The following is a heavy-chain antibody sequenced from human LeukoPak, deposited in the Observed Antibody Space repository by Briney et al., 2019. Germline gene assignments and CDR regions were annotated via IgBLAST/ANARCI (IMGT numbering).Heavy chain of an antibody. D-gene: IGHD3-22*01. CDR2: LRSKVYGGTT. Sequence: GGSLRLSCTGFGFTFRDYAVSWVPQAPGKGRECIGFLRSKVYGGTTEYAASVKGRFTISRDDSKSIAYLQMNSLKTEDTAVYYCTRDPYYFDSSGYYHHAFDIWGQGTMVAVSS. V-gene: IGHV3-49*04. CDR3: TRDPYYFDSSGYYHHAFDI. J-gene: IGHJ3*02. CDR1: GFTFRDYA.